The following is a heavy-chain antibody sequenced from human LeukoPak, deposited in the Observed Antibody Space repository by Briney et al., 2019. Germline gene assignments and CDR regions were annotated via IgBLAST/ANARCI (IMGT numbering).Heavy chain of an antibody. CDR2: IYYSGST. V-gene: IGHV4-39*01. CDR1: GGSISSSSYY. CDR3: ARQGHFSPFVLVDY. J-gene: IGHJ4*02. D-gene: IGHD2/OR15-2a*01. Sequence: SETLSLTCTVSGGSISSSSYYWGWIRQLPGKGLEWIGSIYYSGSTYYNPSLKSRVTISVDTSKNQFSLKLSSVTAADTAVYYCARQGHFSPFVLVDYWGQGTLVTVSS.